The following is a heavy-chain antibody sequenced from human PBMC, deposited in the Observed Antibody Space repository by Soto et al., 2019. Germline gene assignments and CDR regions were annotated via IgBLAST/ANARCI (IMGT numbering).Heavy chain of an antibody. J-gene: IGHJ4*02. V-gene: IGHV4-34*01. D-gene: IGHD3-9*01. CDR1: GGSFSGYY. CDR3: ARVRLRYFDWLVDY. CDR2: INHSGST. Sequence: QVQLQQWGAGLLKPSETLSLTCAVYGGSFSGYYWSWICLPPGKGLEWIGEINHSGSTNYNPSLKSRVTISVDTSKNQFSLKLSSVTAADTAVYYCARVRLRYFDWLVDYWGQGTLVTVSS.